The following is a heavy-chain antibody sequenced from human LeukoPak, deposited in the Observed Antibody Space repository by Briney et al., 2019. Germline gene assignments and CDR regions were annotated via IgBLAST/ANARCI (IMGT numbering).Heavy chain of an antibody. D-gene: IGHD3-10*01. CDR2: IYYSGST. CDR3: AREGYYGSGSYYGRWFDP. J-gene: IGHJ5*02. Sequence: SETLSLTCTVSGGSISSYYWSWIRQPPGKGLEWIGYIYYSGSTNYNPSLKSRVTISVDTSKNQFSLKLSSVTAADTAVYYCAREGYYGSGSYYGRWFDPWGQGTLVTVSS. CDR1: GGSISSYY. V-gene: IGHV4-59*01.